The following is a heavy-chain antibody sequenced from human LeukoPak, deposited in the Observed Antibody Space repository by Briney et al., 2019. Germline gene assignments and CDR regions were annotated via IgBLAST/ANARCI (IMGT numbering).Heavy chain of an antibody. Sequence: GGSLRLSCAASGFTFSSYSMNWVRQAPGKGLEWVSSISSSSSYIYYADSVKGRFTISRDNAKNSPYLQMNSLRAEDTAVYYCARLIPRSQTPAVAGTWDSYRGQGTLVTVSS. D-gene: IGHD6-19*01. CDR1: GFTFSSYS. V-gene: IGHV3-21*01. J-gene: IGHJ4*02. CDR2: ISSSSSYI. CDR3: ARLIPRSQTPAVAGTWDSY.